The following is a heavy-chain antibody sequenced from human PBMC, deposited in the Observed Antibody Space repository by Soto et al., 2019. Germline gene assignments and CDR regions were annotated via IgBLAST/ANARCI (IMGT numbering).Heavy chain of an antibody. CDR2: INPSGGST. D-gene: IGHD3-22*01. CDR1: GNTFTSYY. V-gene: IGHV1-46*01. Sequence: ASVKVSCKASGNTFTSYYMRWVRQAPGQGLEWMGIINPSGGSTSYAQKFQGRVTMTRDTSTSTVYMELSSLRSEDTAVYYCARVADYYDSTPGVFDIWGHGTLVTVSS. J-gene: IGHJ3*02. CDR3: ARVADYYDSTPGVFDI.